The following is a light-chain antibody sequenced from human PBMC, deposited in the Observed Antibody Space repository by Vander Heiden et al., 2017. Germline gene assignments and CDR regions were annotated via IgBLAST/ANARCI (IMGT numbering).Light chain of an antibody. V-gene: IGLV1-47*02. J-gene: IGLJ3*02. CDR2: SNN. CDR1: SSNIGSNY. Sequence: QSVLTQPPSASGTPGQGVTISCSGSSSNIGSNYVYWYQQLPGTAPKLLIYSNNQRPSGVPDRFSGSKSGTSASLAISGLRAEDEADYYCAAWDDSRSGWVFGGGTKLTVL. CDR3: AAWDDSRSGWV.